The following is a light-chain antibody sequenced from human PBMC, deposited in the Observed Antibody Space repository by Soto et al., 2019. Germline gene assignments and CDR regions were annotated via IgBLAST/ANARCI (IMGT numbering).Light chain of an antibody. J-gene: IGKJ4*01. CDR1: QSVSSSY. CDR2: GAS. V-gene: IGKV3-20*01. Sequence: EIVLTQSPGTLSLSPGERATLSCRASQSVSSSYLAWYQQKPGQAPRLLIYGASSRATGIPDRFSGSGSGTDFTLTISRLDPGDFAVYYCQQYGSSPLTFGGGTKVEIK. CDR3: QQYGSSPLT.